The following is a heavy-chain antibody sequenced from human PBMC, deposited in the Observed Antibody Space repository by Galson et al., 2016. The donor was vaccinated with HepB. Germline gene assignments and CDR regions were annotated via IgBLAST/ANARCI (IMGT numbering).Heavy chain of an antibody. D-gene: IGHD3-10*01. Sequence: SLRLSCAGSGFRFSDYRMNWFRRAPGKGLEWISSLDGSGTWKHYAESLKGRFTISSDNGENTLFLQMNSLTPQDTAVYYCARGQGGFEGFVRWGQGTLVTVS. CDR3: ARGQGGFEGFVR. CDR1: GFRFSDYR. V-gene: IGHV3-21*01. CDR2: LDGSGTWK. J-gene: IGHJ4*02.